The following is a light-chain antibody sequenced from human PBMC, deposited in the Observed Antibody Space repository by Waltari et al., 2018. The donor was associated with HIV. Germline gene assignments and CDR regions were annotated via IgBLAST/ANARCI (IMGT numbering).Light chain of an antibody. J-gene: IGKJ2*01. CDR3: QEYDNLPMYT. V-gene: IGKV1-33*01. CDR2: DAS. CDR1: QDISNY. Sequence: DIQMTQSPSSLSASVGDRVTITCKASQDISNYLNWYQQKPGQATKLLIYDASHLGRGVPSRCSVSGSGTDFTFTISSLQSEDIATYYCQEYDNLPMYTFGQGTKVEIK.